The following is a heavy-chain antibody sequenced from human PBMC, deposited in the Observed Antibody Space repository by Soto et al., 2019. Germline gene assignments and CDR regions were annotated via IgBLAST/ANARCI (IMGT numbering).Heavy chain of an antibody. D-gene: IGHD3-22*01. CDR2: IKSKAHGGKT. CDR3: ASYRDSSGLRRYDY. V-gene: IGHV3-15*07. Sequence: EVQLEESGGGLIKPGESLTLSCAASDFILSDAWMKWVRQAPGKGLEWVGRIKSKAHGGKTDYAAPLKGTFTILRDDSKNTLNLKMNRLQSEDTAMYYCASYRDSSGLRRYDYWGQGALVTVSS. CDR1: DFILSDAW. J-gene: IGHJ4*02.